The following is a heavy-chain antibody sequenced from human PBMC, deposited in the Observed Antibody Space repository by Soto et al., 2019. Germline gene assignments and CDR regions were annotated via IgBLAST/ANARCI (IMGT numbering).Heavy chain of an antibody. D-gene: IGHD4-17*01. V-gene: IGHV1-69*12. J-gene: IGHJ4*02. Sequence: QVQLVQSGAEVKKPGSSVKVSCKASGGTFSSYAISWVRQAPGQGLEWMGGIIPIFGTANYAQKFQGRVTITADEYTTTANRELSSLRSEDTAVYHCARARSPMITVATPGYWGQGTLGTASS. CDR2: IIPIFGTA. CDR3: ARARSPMITVATPGY. CDR1: GGTFSSYA.